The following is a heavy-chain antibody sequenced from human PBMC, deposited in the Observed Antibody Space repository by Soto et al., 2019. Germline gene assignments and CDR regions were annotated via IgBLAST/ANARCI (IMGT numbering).Heavy chain of an antibody. Sequence: DVQLLESGGGLVQPEGSLRLSCAASGFTFSSYAMGWVRQGPGKGLEWVAVVTNGGSTHYAESARGRFTISRDNNKNTLSLQLNSLTAEDTAVYCCAKRRGAGGHFDYWGQGALVTVSS. CDR2: VTNGGST. CDR3: AKRRGAGGHFDY. D-gene: IGHD2-15*01. V-gene: IGHV3-23*01. CDR1: GFTFSSYA. J-gene: IGHJ4*02.